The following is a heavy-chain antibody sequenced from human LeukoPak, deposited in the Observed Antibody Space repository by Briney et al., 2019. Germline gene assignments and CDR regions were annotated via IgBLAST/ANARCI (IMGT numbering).Heavy chain of an antibody. Sequence: SETLSLTCTVSGGSISSYYWSWIRQPPGKGLEWIGYIYYSGSTNYNPSLKSRVTMSVDTSRNQFSLKLSSVTAADTAMYYCVRRGGERYAYWGQGTLVTVSS. CDR2: IYYSGST. CDR3: VRRGGERYAY. D-gene: IGHD2-21*01. J-gene: IGHJ4*02. V-gene: IGHV4-59*01. CDR1: GGSISSYY.